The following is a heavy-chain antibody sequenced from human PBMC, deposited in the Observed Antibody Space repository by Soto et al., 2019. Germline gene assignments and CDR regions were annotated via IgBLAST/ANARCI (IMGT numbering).Heavy chain of an antibody. J-gene: IGHJ6*03. V-gene: IGHV3-23*01. Sequence: EVQLLESGGGLVQPGGSLRLPCEASGLRFSDSAVSWVRQAPGRGLGGVSSLTVTGDSAFYSDSVKGRFTISRDISKSTLYLQMNSLRAEDTAVYYCAKNGCSYPACYPYYYYVDVWGRGTTVTVSS. CDR3: AKNGCSYPACYPYYYYVDV. CDR2: LTVTGDSA. CDR1: GLRFSDSA. D-gene: IGHD2-15*01.